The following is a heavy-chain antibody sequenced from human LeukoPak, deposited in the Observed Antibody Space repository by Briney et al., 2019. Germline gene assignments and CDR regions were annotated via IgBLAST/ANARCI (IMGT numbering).Heavy chain of an antibody. Sequence: GGSLRLSCAASGFTFSSYGMHWVRQAPGKGLEWVAVISYDGSNKYYADSVKGRFTISRDNSKNTLYLQMNSLRAEDTAVYYCAREGGYAPVNYYYGMDVWGQGTTVTVSS. CDR3: AREGGYAPVNYYYGMDV. CDR1: GFTFSSYG. J-gene: IGHJ6*02. CDR2: ISYDGSNK. D-gene: IGHD2-2*01. V-gene: IGHV3-30*03.